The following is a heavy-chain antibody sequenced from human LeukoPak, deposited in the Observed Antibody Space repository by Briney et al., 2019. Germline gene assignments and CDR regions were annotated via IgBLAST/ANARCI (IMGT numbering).Heavy chain of an antibody. J-gene: IGHJ4*02. CDR2: IYYSGST. V-gene: IGHV4-38-2*02. D-gene: IGHD3/OR15-3a*01. CDR3: ASPLDYASFDY. CDR1: GYSITSAYY. Sequence: SETLSLTCTVSGYSITSAYYWGWIRQPPGKGLEWIGSIYYSGSTYYNPSLKSRVTISVDTSKNQFSLKLSSVTAADTAVYYCASPLDYASFDYWGQGTLVTVSS.